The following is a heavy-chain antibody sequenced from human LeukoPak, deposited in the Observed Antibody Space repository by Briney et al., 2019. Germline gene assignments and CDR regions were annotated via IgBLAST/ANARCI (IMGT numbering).Heavy chain of an antibody. J-gene: IGHJ4*02. CDR2: ISGSGGST. CDR1: GFTFSSYA. CDR3: ATSVLRFLEWLEVDY. Sequence: GGSLRLSCAASGFTFSSYAMSWVRQAPGKGLEWVSAISGSGGSTYYADSVKGRFTISRDNSKNTLYLQMNSLRAEDTAVYYCATSVLRFLEWLEVDYWGQGTLVTVSS. D-gene: IGHD3-3*01. V-gene: IGHV3-23*01.